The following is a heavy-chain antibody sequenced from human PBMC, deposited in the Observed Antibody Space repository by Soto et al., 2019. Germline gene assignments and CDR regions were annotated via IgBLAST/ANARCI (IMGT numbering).Heavy chain of an antibody. CDR3: ARIVTIFGVVRGMDV. D-gene: IGHD3-3*01. CDR2: IYYSGST. V-gene: IGHV4-30-4*01. CDR1: GGSISSGDYY. J-gene: IGHJ6*02. Sequence: SETLSLTCTVSGGSISSGDYYWSWIRQPPGKGLEWIGYIYYSGSTYYNPSLKSRVTISVDMSKNQFSLKLSSVTAADTAVYYCARIVTIFGVVRGMDVWGQGTTVTVSS.